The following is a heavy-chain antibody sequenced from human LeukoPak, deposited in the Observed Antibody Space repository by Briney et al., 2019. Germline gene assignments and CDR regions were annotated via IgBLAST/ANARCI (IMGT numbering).Heavy chain of an antibody. D-gene: IGHD1-7*01. Sequence: GGSLRLSCAASGFIFNNYWVSWVRQAPGRRLQWVANINQDGTEKHYVDSVRDRFSISRDNAKNSLYLQMNSLRAEDTAVYYCASNWNYIRGYGMDVWGQGTTVTVSS. V-gene: IGHV3-7*01. CDR2: INQDGTEK. CDR1: GFIFNNYW. J-gene: IGHJ6*02. CDR3: ASNWNYIRGYGMDV.